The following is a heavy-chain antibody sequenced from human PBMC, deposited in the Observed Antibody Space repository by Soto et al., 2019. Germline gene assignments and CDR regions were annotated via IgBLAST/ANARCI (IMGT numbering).Heavy chain of an antibody. CDR3: ARVTTMIVVAY. CDR2: IYYSGST. J-gene: IGHJ4*02. Sequence: PSETLSLTCTVSGGSISSGDYYWSLIRQPPGKGLEWIGYIYYSGSTYYNPSLKSRVTISVDTSKNQFSLKLSSVTAADTAVYYCARVTTMIVVAYWGQGTLVTVSS. D-gene: IGHD3-22*01. V-gene: IGHV4-30-4*01. CDR1: GGSISSGDYY.